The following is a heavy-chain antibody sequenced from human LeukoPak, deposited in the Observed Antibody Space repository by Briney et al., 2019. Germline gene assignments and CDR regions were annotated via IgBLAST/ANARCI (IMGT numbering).Heavy chain of an antibody. CDR1: GFTFSGYW. D-gene: IGHD2-15*01. V-gene: IGHV3-74*01. CDR3: ARDPAECTGVYCYLVR. CDR2: INSDGSST. Sequence: PGGSLRLSRAASGFTFSGYWVHRVRQAPGKGLVWVSRINSDGSSTSYADSVKGRFTISRDNAKNTLYLQMNSLRAEDTAVYYCARDPAECTGVYCYLVRRGQGTLVTVSS. J-gene: IGHJ4*01.